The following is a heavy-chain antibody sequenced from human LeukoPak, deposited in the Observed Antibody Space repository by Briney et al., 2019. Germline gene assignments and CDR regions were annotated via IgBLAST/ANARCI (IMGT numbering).Heavy chain of an antibody. CDR2: INPNSGGT. Sequence: ASVKASCKASGYTFTGYYMHWVRQAPGQGLEWMGWINPNSGGTNYAQKFQGRVTMTRDTSISTAYMELSRLRSDDTAVYYRAREGYYYDSSGFGSDAGCFDYWGQGTLVTVSS. CDR3: AREGYYYDSSGFGSDAGCFDY. J-gene: IGHJ4*02. D-gene: IGHD3-22*01. V-gene: IGHV1-2*02. CDR1: GYTFTGYY.